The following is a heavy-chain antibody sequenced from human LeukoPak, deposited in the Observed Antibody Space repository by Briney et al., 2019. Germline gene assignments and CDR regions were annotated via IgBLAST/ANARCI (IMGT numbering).Heavy chain of an antibody. Sequence: ASVKVSFKASGYTFTSYGISWVRQAPGQGLEWMGIINPSGGSTSYAQKFQGRVTMTEDTSKDTAYMELSSLRSEDTAVYYCATLRFLEWSLIWGQGTMVTVSS. CDR3: ATLRFLEWSLI. D-gene: IGHD3-3*01. CDR2: INPSGGST. CDR1: GYTFTSYG. V-gene: IGHV1-46*01. J-gene: IGHJ3*02.